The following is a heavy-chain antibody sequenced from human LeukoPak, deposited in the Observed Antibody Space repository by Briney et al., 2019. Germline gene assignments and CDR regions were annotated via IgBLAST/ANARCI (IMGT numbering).Heavy chain of an antibody. CDR1: GYTFTGYY. CDR3: ARGGGNDYVWGSYRPSGYYYYGMDV. D-gene: IGHD3-16*02. CDR2: INPNSGGT. J-gene: IGHJ6*02. V-gene: IGHV1-2*04. Sequence: ASVKVSCKASGYTFTGYYMHWVRQAPGQGLEWMGWINPNSGGTNYAQKFQGWVTMTRDTSISTAYMELSRLRSDDTAVYYCARGGGNDYVWGSYRPSGYYYYGMDVWGQGTTVTVSS.